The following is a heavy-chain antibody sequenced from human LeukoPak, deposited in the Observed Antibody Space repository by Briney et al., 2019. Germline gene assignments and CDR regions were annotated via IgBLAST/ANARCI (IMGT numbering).Heavy chain of an antibody. CDR2: INPSGGST. D-gene: IGHD6-13*01. Sequence: GASVKVSCKASGYTFTSYYMHWVRQAPGQGLEWMGIINPSGGSTSYAQKLQGRVTMTRDMSTSTVYMELSSLRSEDTAVYYCASSIRDSSSWYGGDSSGPGGYWGQGTLVTVSS. V-gene: IGHV1-46*01. CDR3: ASSIRDSSSWYGGDSSGPGGY. CDR1: GYTFTSYY. J-gene: IGHJ4*02.